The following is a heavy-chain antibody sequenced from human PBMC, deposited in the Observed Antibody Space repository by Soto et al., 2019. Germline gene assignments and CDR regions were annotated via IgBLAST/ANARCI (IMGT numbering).Heavy chain of an antibody. D-gene: IGHD6-13*01. Sequence: ASVKVSCKASGYTFTGYYMHWVRQAPGQGLEWMGWINPNSGGTNYAQKFQGRVTTTRDTSISTAYMELSRLRSDDTAVYYCARDRLAAAGNWDYYYYGMDVWGQGTTVTVSS. CDR2: INPNSGGT. J-gene: IGHJ6*02. V-gene: IGHV1-2*02. CDR1: GYTFTGYY. CDR3: ARDRLAAAGNWDYYYYGMDV.